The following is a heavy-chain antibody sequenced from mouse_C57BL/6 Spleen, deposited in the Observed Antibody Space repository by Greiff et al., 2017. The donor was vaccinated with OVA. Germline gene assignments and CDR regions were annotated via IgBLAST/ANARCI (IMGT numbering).Heavy chain of an antibody. CDR1: GYTFTAYT. J-gene: IGHJ2*01. V-gene: IGHV1-62-2*01. CDR2: FYPGSGRI. Sequence: VKPGASVKLSCKASGYTFTAYTIHLVKQRSGQGLERIGWFYPGSGRIRYNEKFKTTATLTADKCCSTVYMKLSRLASEDAAVYCGARHEDLIGYFDYWGQGTTLTVSA. CDR3: ARHEDLIGYFDY.